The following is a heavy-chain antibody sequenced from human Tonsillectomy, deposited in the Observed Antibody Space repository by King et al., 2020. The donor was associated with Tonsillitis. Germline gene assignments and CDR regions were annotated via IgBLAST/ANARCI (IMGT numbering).Heavy chain of an antibody. Sequence: QLQESGPGLVKPSETLSLSCAVSDDSIPGGNHYWGWVRQPPGQGLEWIGSIYYNGSTYYNPSLKSRVTISVDTSKNRFSLKVRSGTAADTAEYYCARHPVWWSDRRSVWFDPWGQGTLVTVSS. J-gene: IGHJ5*02. CDR3: ARHPVWWSDRRSVWFDP. V-gene: IGHV4-39*07. D-gene: IGHD2-21*01. CDR1: DDSIPGGNHY. CDR2: IYYNGST.